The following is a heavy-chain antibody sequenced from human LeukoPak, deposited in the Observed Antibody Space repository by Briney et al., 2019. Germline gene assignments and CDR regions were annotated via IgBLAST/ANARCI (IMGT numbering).Heavy chain of an antibody. Sequence: ASVKVSCKASGYTFTWYAMNWVRQAPGQGLEWMGWINTNTGNPTYAQDFRGRFVFSLGTSVSTAYLQIWSLKAEDTAVYYCARARDCSGGNCYSDYWGQGTLVTVSS. J-gene: IGHJ4*02. CDR2: INTNTGNP. D-gene: IGHD2-15*01. V-gene: IGHV7-4-1*01. CDR1: GYTFTWYA. CDR3: ARARDCSGGNCYSDY.